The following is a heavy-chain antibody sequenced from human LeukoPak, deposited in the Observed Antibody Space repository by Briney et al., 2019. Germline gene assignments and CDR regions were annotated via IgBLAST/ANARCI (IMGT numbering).Heavy chain of an antibody. D-gene: IGHD3-9*01. J-gene: IGHJ4*02. Sequence: PGGSLRLSCAASGFTFSSYSMNWVRQAPGKGLEWVSSISSSSSYIYYADSVKGRFTISRDNAKNSVYLQMNSLRAEDTAVYYCARDHLRYFDWLSPEIDYWGQGTLVTVSS. CDR2: ISSSSSYI. V-gene: IGHV3-21*01. CDR1: GFTFSSYS. CDR3: ARDHLRYFDWLSPEIDY.